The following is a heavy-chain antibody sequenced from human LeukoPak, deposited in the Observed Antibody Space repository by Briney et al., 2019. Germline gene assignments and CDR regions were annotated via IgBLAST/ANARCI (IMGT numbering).Heavy chain of an antibody. CDR1: GFTFSSYA. J-gene: IGHJ4*02. V-gene: IGHV3-23*01. CDR3: ARVDSSGWYEFDY. D-gene: IGHD6-19*01. CDR2: ISGSGGST. Sequence: GGSLRLSCAASGFTFSSYAMSWVRQAPGKGLEWVSAISGSGGSTYYADSVKGRFTISRDNAKNSLYLQMNSLRAEDTAVYYCARVDSSGWYEFDYWGQGTLVTVSS.